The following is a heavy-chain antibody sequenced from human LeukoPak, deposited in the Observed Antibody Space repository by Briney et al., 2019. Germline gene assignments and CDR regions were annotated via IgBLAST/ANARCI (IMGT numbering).Heavy chain of an antibody. D-gene: IGHD2-15*01. Sequence: ASVKVSCKASGYTFTTYGISWVRQAPGQGLEWMGWIGPYNGNTNYAQKVQGRVTMTTDTSTSTAYMELRSQRSDDTAVYYCARDHNCSGGSCYSVLWDHWGQGTLVTVSS. CDR1: GYTFTTYG. CDR3: ARDHNCSGGSCYSVLWDH. V-gene: IGHV1-18*01. CDR2: IGPYNGNT. J-gene: IGHJ4*02.